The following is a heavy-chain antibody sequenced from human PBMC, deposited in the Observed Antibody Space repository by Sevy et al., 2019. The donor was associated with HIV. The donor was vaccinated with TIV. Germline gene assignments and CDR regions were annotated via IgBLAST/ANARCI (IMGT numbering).Heavy chain of an antibody. CDR2: INPNSGGT. D-gene: IGHD2-2*02. J-gene: IGHJ6*03. Sequence: ASVKVSCKASGYTFTGYYMHWVRQAPGQGLEWMGWINPNSGGTNYAQKFQGRVTMTRDTSISTAYMGLGRLRSDDTAVYYCARDGALVGIVVVPAAISDFTYYMDVWGKGTTVTVSS. CDR1: GYTFTGYY. V-gene: IGHV1-2*02. CDR3: ARDGALVGIVVVPAAISDFTYYMDV.